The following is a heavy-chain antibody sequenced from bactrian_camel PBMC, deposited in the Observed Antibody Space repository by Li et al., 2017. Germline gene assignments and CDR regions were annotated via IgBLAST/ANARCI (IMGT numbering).Heavy chain of an antibody. J-gene: IGHJ6*01. CDR2: IAYDGWVS. CDR1: GFQFSDYP. V-gene: IGHV3S42*01. D-gene: IGHD6*01. Sequence: VQLVESGGGSVQAGGSLRLSCIASGFQFSDYPMSWVRQAPGKDLEWLAQIAYDGWVSRYNDPAKGRFSISKVNAKNTLYLQMNSLKPEDTAMYYCAGEPSSCGPAYGGSWWEGDFGSWGQGTQVTVS. CDR3: AGEPSSCGPAYGGSWWEGDFGS.